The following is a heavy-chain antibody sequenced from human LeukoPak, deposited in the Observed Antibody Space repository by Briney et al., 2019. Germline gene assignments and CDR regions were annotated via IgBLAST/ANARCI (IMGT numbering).Heavy chain of an antibody. CDR2: ISYDGSNK. CDR1: GFAFSNHG. V-gene: IGHV3-30*19. J-gene: IGHJ3*02. D-gene: IGHD1-26*01. CDR3: ARESLLYLRGSRHDAFDI. Sequence: GRSLRLSCAASGFAFSNHGMHWVRQAPGKGLEWVAVISYDGSNKYYADSVKGRFTISRDNSKNTLYLQMNSLRAEDTAVYYCARESLLYLRGSRHDAFDIWGQGTMVTVSS.